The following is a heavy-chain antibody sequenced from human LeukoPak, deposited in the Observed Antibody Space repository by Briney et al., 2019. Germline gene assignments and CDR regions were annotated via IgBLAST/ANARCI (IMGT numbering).Heavy chain of an antibody. CDR2: VSSHGNDG. J-gene: IGHJ4*02. Sequence: GRSLRLSCAVSEFTFSHFAMHWVRQAPGKGLEWVAVVSSHGNDGYYADTVKGRFTISRDNSKNTLYLQIDSLRAEDTAIYYCTRDAYNFNDFDYWGQGTLVTVSS. D-gene: IGHD5-24*01. CDR1: EFTFSHFA. CDR3: TRDAYNFNDFDY. V-gene: IGHV3-30*01.